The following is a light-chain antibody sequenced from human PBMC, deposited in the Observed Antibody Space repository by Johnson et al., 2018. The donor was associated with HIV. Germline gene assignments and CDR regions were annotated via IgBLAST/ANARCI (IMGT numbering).Light chain of an antibody. V-gene: IGLV1-51*02. Sequence: QSVLTQPPSVSAAPGQKVTISCSGSSSNIGNNYVSWYQQLPGTAPKLLIYENNKRPSGIPDRFSGSKSGTSATLGITGLQTGDEAVYCCATWDSSLSTYVVGTGTKGTGL. J-gene: IGLJ1*01. CDR1: SSNIGNNY. CDR3: ATWDSSLSTYV. CDR2: ENN.